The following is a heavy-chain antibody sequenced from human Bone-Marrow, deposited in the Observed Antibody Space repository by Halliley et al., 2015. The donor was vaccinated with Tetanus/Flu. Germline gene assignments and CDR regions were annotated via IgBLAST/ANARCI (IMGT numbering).Heavy chain of an antibody. Sequence: EWVANIKQDGSEKYYVDSVKGRFPIPRDNAKNSLYLQLNSLRAEDTAVYYCARGLVDVKVPWHWGQGTLVTVSS. D-gene: IGHD3-10*01. J-gene: IGHJ4*02. CDR2: IKQDGSEK. CDR3: ARGLVDVKVPWH. V-gene: IGHV3-7*03.